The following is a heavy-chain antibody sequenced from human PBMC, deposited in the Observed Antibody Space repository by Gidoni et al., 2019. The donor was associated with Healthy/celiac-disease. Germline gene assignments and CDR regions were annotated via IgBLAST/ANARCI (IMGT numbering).Heavy chain of an antibody. J-gene: IGHJ6*02. D-gene: IGHD1-7*01. V-gene: IGHV3-43D*04. Sequence: EMQLVESGGVVVQPGGSLRLYCAASGFTFDDYAMHWVRQAPGKGLEWVSLISWDGGSTYYADSVKGRFTISRDNSKNSLYLQMNSLRAEDTALYYCAKSSGGGLELEDYYGMDVWGQGTTVTVSS. CDR1: GFTFDDYA. CDR3: AKSSGGGLELEDYYGMDV. CDR2: ISWDGGST.